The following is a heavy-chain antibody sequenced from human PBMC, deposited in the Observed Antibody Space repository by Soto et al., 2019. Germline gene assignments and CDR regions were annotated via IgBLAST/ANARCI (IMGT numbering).Heavy chain of an antibody. CDR2: INHSGST. Sequence: QVQLQQWGAGLLKPSETLSLTCAVYGGSFSGYYWHWIRQPPGQGLEWIGEINHSGSTNYNPYLKSRVTISVDTSKNQCSLKLSSVTAADTAVYYGARVDGYCSSTSWSPTYYYYYMDLWGKGTTVTVSS. V-gene: IGHV4-34*01. CDR3: ARVDGYCSSTSWSPTYYYYYMDL. CDR1: GGSFSGYY. D-gene: IGHD2-2*01. J-gene: IGHJ6*03.